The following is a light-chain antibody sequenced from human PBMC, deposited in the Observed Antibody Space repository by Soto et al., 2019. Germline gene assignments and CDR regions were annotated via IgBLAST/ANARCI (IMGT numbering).Light chain of an antibody. CDR1: QSVSSD. V-gene: IGKV3-15*01. CDR2: GAS. CDR3: QQYNNWPRP. J-gene: IGKJ1*01. Sequence: EIEMTQSPATLSVSPGERATLSCRASQSVSSDLAWYHQKPGQAPRLLIYGASTRATGIPARFSGSGSGTEFTLTINSLQSEDFAVYYCQQYNNWPRPFGQGAKVDIK.